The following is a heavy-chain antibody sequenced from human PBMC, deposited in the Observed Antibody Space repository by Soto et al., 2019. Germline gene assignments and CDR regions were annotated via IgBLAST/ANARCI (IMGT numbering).Heavy chain of an antibody. V-gene: IGHV3-48*01. Sequence: PGGSLRLSCAASGFTFSSYSMNWVRQAPGKGLEWVSYISSSSSTIYYADSVKGRFTISRDNAKNSLYLQMNSLRAEDTAVYYCARDSCLGHFDYWGQGTLVTVSS. CDR3: ARDSCLGHFDY. CDR1: GFTFSSYS. J-gene: IGHJ4*02. CDR2: ISSSSSTI. D-gene: IGHD7-27*01.